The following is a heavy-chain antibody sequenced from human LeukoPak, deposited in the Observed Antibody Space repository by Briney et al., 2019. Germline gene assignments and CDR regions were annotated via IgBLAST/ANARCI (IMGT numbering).Heavy chain of an antibody. CDR3: ARYVVFGSGKYYFDY. Sequence: PSEALSLTCTVSGGSISSSNYYWSWIRQPPGKELEWIASINYGETTYYNPSLKSRVTISVDTSKNQFSLRLSSVTAADTAVYFCARYVVFGSGKYYFDYWGQGSLVTVSS. V-gene: IGHV4-39*01. D-gene: IGHD3-10*01. CDR2: INYGETT. J-gene: IGHJ4*02. CDR1: GGSISSSNYY.